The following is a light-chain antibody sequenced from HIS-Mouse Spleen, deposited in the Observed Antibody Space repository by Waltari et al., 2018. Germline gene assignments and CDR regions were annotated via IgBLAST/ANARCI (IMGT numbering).Light chain of an antibody. V-gene: IGLV3-10*01. CDR2: EDR. CDR1: ALPKKY. J-gene: IGLJ2*01. CDR3: YSTDSSGNHRV. Sequence: SYELTQPPSVSVSPGQTARITCSGDALPKKYAYWYQPTSGQAPVLVIYEDRKRPSGIPERFSGSSSGTMATLTISGAQVEDEADYYCYSTDSSGNHRVFGGGTKLTVL.